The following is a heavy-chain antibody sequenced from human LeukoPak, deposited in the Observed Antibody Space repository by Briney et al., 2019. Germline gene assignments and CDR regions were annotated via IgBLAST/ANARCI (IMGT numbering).Heavy chain of an antibody. CDR1: GYTFTGYY. D-gene: IGHD5-12*01. CDR3: ATSGYSDYGYFDY. J-gene: IGHJ4*02. CDR2: INPNSGGT. V-gene: IGHV1-2*02. Sequence: ASVKVSCKASGYTFTGYYMHWVRQAPGQGLEWMGWINPNSGGTNYAQRFQGRVTMTRDTSISTAYMELNRLRSDDTAMYYCATSGYSDYGYFDYWGQGTLVTVSS.